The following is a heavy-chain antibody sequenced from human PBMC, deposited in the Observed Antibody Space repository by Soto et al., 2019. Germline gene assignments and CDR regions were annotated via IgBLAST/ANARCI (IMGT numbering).Heavy chain of an antibody. CDR1: GFTFSSYA. CDR2: ISGSGAST. V-gene: IGHV3-23*01. D-gene: IGHD3-3*01. CDR3: ANPPVPIFGVLTGGQTIQHYGMDV. Sequence: EVQLLESGGGLVQPGGSLRLSCATSGFTFSSYAMTWVRQAPGKGLEWLSGISGSGASTYYADSVKGRFTISRDNSKDTLYLQMNSLRTEDTAVYYCANPPVPIFGVLTGGQTIQHYGMDVWGQGTTVTVSS. J-gene: IGHJ6*02.